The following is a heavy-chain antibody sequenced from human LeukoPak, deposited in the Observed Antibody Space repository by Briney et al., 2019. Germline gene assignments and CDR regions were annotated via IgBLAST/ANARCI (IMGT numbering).Heavy chain of an antibody. D-gene: IGHD2-15*01. CDR1: GFTFSSFG. V-gene: IGHV3-33*01. CDR2: VWYEGSNK. CDR3: ARDVVAATQTFSYGMDV. Sequence: GGSLRLSCAASGFTFSSFGIHWVRQAPGKGLEWVAIVWYEGSNKYYADSVKGRFTISRDYSKNTLYLQMNSLRAEDTAVYYCARDVVAATQTFSYGMDVWGQGTTVTVSS. J-gene: IGHJ6*02.